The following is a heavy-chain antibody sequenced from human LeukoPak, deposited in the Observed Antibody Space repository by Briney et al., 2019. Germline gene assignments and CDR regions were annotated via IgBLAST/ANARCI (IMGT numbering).Heavy chain of an antibody. V-gene: IGHV7-4-1*02. CDR3: ARARVSIVVVPAAMYWFDP. Sequence: ASVKVSCKASGYTFTSYAMNWVRQAPGQGLEWMGWINTNTGNPTYAQGFTGRFVFSLDTSVSTAYLQISSLKAEDTAVYYCARARVSIVVVPAAMYWFDPGAREPWSPSPQ. CDR1: GYTFTSYA. J-gene: IGHJ5*02. D-gene: IGHD2-2*01. CDR2: INTNTGNP.